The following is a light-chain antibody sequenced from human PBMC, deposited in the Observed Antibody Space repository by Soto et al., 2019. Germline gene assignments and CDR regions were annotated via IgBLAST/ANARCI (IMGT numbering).Light chain of an antibody. CDR1: QGINIF. CDR3: QQRNSYPRT. V-gene: IGKV1-9*01. Sequence: DMHLTQSPSFLSAPVGDRVTITCRASQGINIFLAWFQQKPGIAPXLXXXXXSTLQIGVPARFSDSGSETEFTLTITSLQTEDSATYYCQQRNSYPRTFGQGTKVDIK. CDR2: XXS. J-gene: IGKJ2*01.